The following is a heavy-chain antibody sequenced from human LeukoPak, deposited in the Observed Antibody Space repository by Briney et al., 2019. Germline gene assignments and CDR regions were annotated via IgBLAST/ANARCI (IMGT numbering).Heavy chain of an antibody. Sequence: SETLSFTCAVYGGSFSGYYWSWIRQPPGKGLEWIGEIHHSGNTNYNPSLKSRVTMSVDTSKNQFSLALSSVTAADTAVCYCAGRITMVRGGLRRHYNWFDPWGQGTLVTVSS. CDR3: AGRITMVRGGLRRHYNWFDP. CDR2: IHHSGNT. CDR1: GGSFSGYY. D-gene: IGHD3-10*01. V-gene: IGHV4-34*01. J-gene: IGHJ5*02.